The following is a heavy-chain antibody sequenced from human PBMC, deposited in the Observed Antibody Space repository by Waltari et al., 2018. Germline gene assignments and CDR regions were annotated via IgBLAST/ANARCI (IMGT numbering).Heavy chain of an antibody. CDR2: IKSRSAGGTT. D-gene: IGHD3-16*01. V-gene: IGHV3-15*01. CDR1: GFPFRNTW. Sequence: EVQLVESGGGLVMPGGSLRLSCAAFGFPFRNTWMSWVRQAPGKGLEWVGRIKSRSAGGTTDYTSPVKGRFTISRDDSQNTLHLQMNSLKTEDTAVYYCTTDRFDWGQGILVTVSS. J-gene: IGHJ4*02. CDR3: TTDRFD.